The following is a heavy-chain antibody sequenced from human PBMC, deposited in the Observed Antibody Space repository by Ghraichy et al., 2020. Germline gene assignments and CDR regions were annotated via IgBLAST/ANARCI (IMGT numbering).Heavy chain of an antibody. Sequence: SETLSLTCTVSGGSISSYYWSWIRQPPGKGLEWIGYIYYSGSTNYNPSLKSRVTISVDTSKNQFSLKLSSVTAADTAVYYCARDLDYSGWYPWFDPWGQGTLVTVSS. CDR3: ARDLDYSGWYPWFDP. D-gene: IGHD6-19*01. CDR2: IYYSGST. J-gene: IGHJ5*02. V-gene: IGHV4-59*01. CDR1: GGSISSYY.